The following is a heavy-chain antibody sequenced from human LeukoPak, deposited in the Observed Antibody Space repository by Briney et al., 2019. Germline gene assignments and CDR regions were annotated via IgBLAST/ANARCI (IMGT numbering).Heavy chain of an antibody. V-gene: IGHV4-39*07. CDR1: GASMSNYY. J-gene: IGHJ6*03. CDR3: ARVGGGSWIYYYYYYMDV. Sequence: SETLSLTCNVSGASMSNYYWVWIRQPPGKGLEWIGSIYHSGTTYSGSTYYNPSLKSRVTISVDTSKNQFSLKLSSVTAADTAVYYCARVGGGSWIYYYYYYMDVWGKGTTVTVSS. CDR2: IYHSGTTYSGST. D-gene: IGHD2-15*01.